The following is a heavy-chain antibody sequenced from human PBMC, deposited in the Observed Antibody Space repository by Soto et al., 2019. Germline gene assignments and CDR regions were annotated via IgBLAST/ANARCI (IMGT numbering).Heavy chain of an antibody. CDR2: ITISAGST. CDR3: AKALGYSYGYPVDY. V-gene: IGHV3-23*01. Sequence: GGSLRLSCAASGFSFSSYAMSWVRQAPGEGLEWVSTITISAGSTYYAESVKGRFTISRDNSKNTLFLQMNSLRAEDKAVYYCAKALGYSYGYPVDYWGQGTLVTVSS. J-gene: IGHJ4*02. CDR1: GFSFSSYA. D-gene: IGHD5-18*01.